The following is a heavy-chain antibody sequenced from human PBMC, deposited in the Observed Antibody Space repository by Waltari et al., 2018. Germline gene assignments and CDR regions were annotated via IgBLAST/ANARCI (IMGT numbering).Heavy chain of an antibody. CDR3: ARGFYGDYVPDI. V-gene: IGHV1-2*02. D-gene: IGHD4-17*01. J-gene: IGHJ4*02. CDR1: GYRFTDHF. Sequence: QVQLVQSRPQVKKPGASVKVSCNAFGYRFTDHFIHWLRQAPGQGFEWMGWINPNSGETNSAQKFQVRVSLTRDTSISTAYMEVNGLTSDDTAVYYCARGFYGDYVPDIWGQGTLVAVSS. CDR2: INPNSGET.